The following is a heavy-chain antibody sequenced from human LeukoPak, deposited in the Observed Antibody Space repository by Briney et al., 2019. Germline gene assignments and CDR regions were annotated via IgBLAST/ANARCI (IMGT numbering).Heavy chain of an antibody. CDR1: GFTFSSYS. J-gene: IGHJ4*02. V-gene: IGHV3-21*01. CDR3: ARISTIFGVVTTPGFDY. Sequence: KPGGSLRLSCAASGFTFSSYSMNWVRQAPGKGLEWVSSISSSSSYIYYEDSVKGRFTISRENAKNSLYLQMNSLRAEDTAVYYCARISTIFGVVTTPGFDYWGQGTLVTVSS. D-gene: IGHD3-3*01. CDR2: ISSSSSYI.